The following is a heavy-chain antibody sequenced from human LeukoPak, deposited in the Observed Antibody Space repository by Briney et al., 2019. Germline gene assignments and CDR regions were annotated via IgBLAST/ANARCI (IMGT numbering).Heavy chain of an antibody. Sequence: PGGSLRLSCAASGFSFSDYYMSWIRQAPGKGLEWLSYISGSGTTISYGDSVRGRFTISRDNAKNSLYLQMNSLRAEDTAVYYCARDYDILTGYHHYFDYWGQGTLVTVSS. J-gene: IGHJ4*02. CDR3: ARDYDILTGYHHYFDY. CDR2: ISGSGTTI. V-gene: IGHV3-11*01. D-gene: IGHD3-9*01. CDR1: GFSFSDYY.